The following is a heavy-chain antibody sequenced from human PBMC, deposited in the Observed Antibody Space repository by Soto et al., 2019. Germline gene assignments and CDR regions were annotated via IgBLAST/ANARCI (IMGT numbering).Heavy chain of an antibody. V-gene: IGHV4-39*01. Sequence: SETLSLTCTVSGGSISSSSYYWGWIRQPPGKGLEWIGSIYYSGSTYYNPSLKSRVTISVDTSKNQFSLKLSSVTAADTAVYYCARSYYDFWSGYYLDYFDYWGQGTLVTVSS. J-gene: IGHJ4*02. CDR2: IYYSGST. CDR3: ARSYYDFWSGYYLDYFDY. D-gene: IGHD3-3*01. CDR1: GGSISSSSYY.